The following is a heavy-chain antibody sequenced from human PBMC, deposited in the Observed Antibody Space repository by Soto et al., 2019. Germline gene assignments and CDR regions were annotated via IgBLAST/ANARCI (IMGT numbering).Heavy chain of an antibody. CDR1: GFTFSDAW. J-gene: IGHJ4*02. CDR2: ITCKADAMTT. D-gene: IGHD3-9*01. Sequence: EVLLVESGGGLVKPGESLRLSCTASGFTFSDAWMSWVRQAPGKGLEWVGRITCKADAMTTDYAAPVKGRFTISRDDSQSTVYLQMNSLKPDDTAVYYCAPHPFEMVTPAGHWGQGTLVTVSS. CDR3: APHPFEMVTPAGH. V-gene: IGHV3-15*01.